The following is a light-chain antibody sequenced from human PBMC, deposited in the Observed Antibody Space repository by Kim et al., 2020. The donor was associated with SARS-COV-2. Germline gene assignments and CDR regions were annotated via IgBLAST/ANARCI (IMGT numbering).Light chain of an antibody. V-gene: IGKV1-5*01. CDR3: QQYYSYWT. Sequence: ASVGDRVTITGRASQTIGNSVAWYQQKPGKSPKLLIDDASSSESGVPSRCSSSGSGTEFTLTISSLQSADVASYYCQQYYSYWTFGQGTKVDIK. CDR2: DAS. J-gene: IGKJ1*01. CDR1: QTIGNS.